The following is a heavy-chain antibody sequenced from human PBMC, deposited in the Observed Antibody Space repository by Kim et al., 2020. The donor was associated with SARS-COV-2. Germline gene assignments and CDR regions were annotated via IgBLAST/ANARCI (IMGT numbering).Heavy chain of an antibody. D-gene: IGHD3-3*01. CDR1: GGSISSSNW. CDR2: IYHSGST. CDR3: ARVSRFLEWLPNYYYGMDV. J-gene: IGHJ6*02. V-gene: IGHV4-4*02. Sequence: SETLSLTCAVSGGSISSSNWWSWVRQPPGKGLEWIGEIYHSGSTNYNPSLKSRVTISVDKSKNQFSLKLSSVTAADTAVYYCARVSRFLEWLPNYYYGMDVWGQGTTVTVSS.